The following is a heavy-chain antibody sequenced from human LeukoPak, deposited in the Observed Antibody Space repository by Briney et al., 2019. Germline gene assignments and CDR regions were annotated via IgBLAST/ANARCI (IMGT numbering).Heavy chain of an antibody. Sequence: GGSLRLSCAASGFTFSSYAMSWVRQAPGKGLEWVSAISGSGGSTYYADSVKGRFTLSRDNSKNTMYLQMNSLRAEDTAVYYCAKTSSDYYYDPIGYWGQGTLVTVSS. CDR3: AKTSSDYYYDPIGY. CDR1: GFTFSSYA. J-gene: IGHJ4*02. CDR2: ISGSGGST. V-gene: IGHV3-23*01. D-gene: IGHD3-22*01.